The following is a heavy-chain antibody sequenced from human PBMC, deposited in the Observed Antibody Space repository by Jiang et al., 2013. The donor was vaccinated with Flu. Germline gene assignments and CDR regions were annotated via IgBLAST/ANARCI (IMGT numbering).Heavy chain of an antibody. CDR1: GGSISSYY. D-gene: IGHD3-3*01. CDR2: IYYSGST. V-gene: IGHV4-59*08. Sequence: GPGLVKPSETLSLTCTVSGGSISSYYWSWIRQPPGKGLEWIGYIYYSGSTNYNPSLKSRVTISVDTSKNQFSLKLSSVTAADTAVYYCARHHNYDFWSGYYSYYYYGMDVWGQGTTVTVSS. J-gene: IGHJ6*02. CDR3: ARHHNYDFWSGYYSYYYYGMDV.